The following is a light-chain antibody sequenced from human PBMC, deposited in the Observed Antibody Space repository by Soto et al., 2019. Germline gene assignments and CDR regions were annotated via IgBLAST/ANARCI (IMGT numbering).Light chain of an antibody. Sequence: QSALTQPASVSGSPGQSITISCTGSSSDVGGYNYVSWYQHHPGKAPKLIIFEVTNRPSGVSNRFSGSKSGNTASLTISGRQAEDEADDDCSALASSSTRGVFGTGTKVTVL. J-gene: IGLJ1*01. CDR1: SSDVGGYNY. CDR3: SALASSSTRGV. CDR2: EVT. V-gene: IGLV2-14*01.